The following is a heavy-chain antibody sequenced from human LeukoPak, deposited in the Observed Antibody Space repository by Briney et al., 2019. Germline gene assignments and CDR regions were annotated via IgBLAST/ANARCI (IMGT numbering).Heavy chain of an antibody. D-gene: IGHD3-22*01. Sequence: PGGSLRLSCAVFGFTFSDYYMSWIRQAPGKGLEWVSYISDSGSTIYYADSVKGRFTISRDNAKNSLYLQMNSLRAEDTAVYYCARYSGGYDSSGYYYGAPAFDIWGQGTMVTVSS. CDR1: GFTFSDYY. V-gene: IGHV3-11*01. CDR2: ISDSGSTI. CDR3: ARYSGGYDSSGYYYGAPAFDI. J-gene: IGHJ3*02.